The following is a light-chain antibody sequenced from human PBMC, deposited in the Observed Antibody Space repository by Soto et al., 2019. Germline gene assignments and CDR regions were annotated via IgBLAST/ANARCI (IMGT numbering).Light chain of an antibody. J-gene: IGLJ1*01. CDR1: GSDVGGYKY. V-gene: IGLV2-14*01. CDR3: SSYASSSPFV. Sequence: QSVLTQPASVSGSPGQSITISCTGTGSDVGGYKYVSWYQQLPGKAPKLMIYDVSYRPSWVSDRFSGSKSGNTASLIISGLQAEDEADYYCSSYASSSPFVFGTGTKVTVL. CDR2: DVS.